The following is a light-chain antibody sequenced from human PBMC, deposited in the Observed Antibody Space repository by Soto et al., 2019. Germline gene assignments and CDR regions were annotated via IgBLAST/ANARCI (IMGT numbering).Light chain of an antibody. J-gene: IGKJ4*01. CDR1: QSVGNNY. Sequence: EIVLTQSPGTLSLSPGERATLSCRASQSVGNNYLAWYQQTPGQAPRFLIYDASSSATGIPDRFSGSGAGTDFTLTISRLAPEDFAVYYCQQYGSTPLTFGGGTKVEIK. CDR3: QQYGSTPLT. CDR2: DAS. V-gene: IGKV3-20*01.